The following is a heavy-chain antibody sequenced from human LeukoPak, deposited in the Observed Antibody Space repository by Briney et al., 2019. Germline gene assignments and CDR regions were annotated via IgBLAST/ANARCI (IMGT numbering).Heavy chain of an antibody. CDR2: IKQDGSEK. CDR3: ARDNYYDSSGYPDY. V-gene: IGHV3-7*01. J-gene: IGHJ4*02. Sequence: GGSLRLSCAASGFTFSSYWMSWVRQAPGKGLEWVANIKQDGSEKYYVDSVKGRFTISRDNAKNSLYLQMNSLRAEDTAVYYCARDNYYDSSGYPDYWGQGTLVTVSS. D-gene: IGHD3-22*01. CDR1: GFTFSSYW.